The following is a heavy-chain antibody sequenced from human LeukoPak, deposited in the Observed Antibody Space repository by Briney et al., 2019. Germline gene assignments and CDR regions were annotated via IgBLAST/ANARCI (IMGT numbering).Heavy chain of an antibody. V-gene: IGHV3-23*01. CDR2: ISGSGGST. CDR1: GFTFSSYG. CDR3: ANFIPAKYQLPYYYYGMDV. J-gene: IGHJ6*02. Sequence: GGSLRLSCAASGFTFSSYGMSWVRQAPGKGLEWVSAISGSGGSTYYADSVKGRFTISRDNSKNTLYLQMNSLRAEDTAVYYCANFIPAKYQLPYYYYGMDVWGQGTTVTVSS. D-gene: IGHD2-2*01.